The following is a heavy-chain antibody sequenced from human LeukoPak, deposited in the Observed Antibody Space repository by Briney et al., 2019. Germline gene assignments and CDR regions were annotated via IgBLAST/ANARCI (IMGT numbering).Heavy chain of an antibody. D-gene: IGHD3-22*01. Sequence: ASVKVSCKASGGTFSSYAISWVRQAPGQGLEWMGGIIPIFGTANYAQKFQGRVTITADESTSTAYMELSSLRSEDTAVYYCARYYDSSGYYYDYWGQGTLSPSPQ. J-gene: IGHJ4*02. CDR3: ARYYDSSGYYYDY. CDR2: IIPIFGTA. V-gene: IGHV1-69*13. CDR1: GGTFSSYA.